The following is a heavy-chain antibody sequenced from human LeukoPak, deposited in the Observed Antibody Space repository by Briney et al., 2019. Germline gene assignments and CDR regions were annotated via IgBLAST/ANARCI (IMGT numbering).Heavy chain of an antibody. V-gene: IGHV4-59*01. J-gene: IGHJ4*02. CDR3: ARFLGGADSPYFDY. Sequence: SETLSLTCTVSGGSISSYYWSWIRQPAGKGLEWIGYIYYSGSTNYNPSLKSRVTISVDTSKNQFSLKLSSVTAADTAVYYCARFLGGADSPYFDYWGQGTLVTVSS. CDR1: GGSISSYY. D-gene: IGHD3-16*01. CDR2: IYYSGST.